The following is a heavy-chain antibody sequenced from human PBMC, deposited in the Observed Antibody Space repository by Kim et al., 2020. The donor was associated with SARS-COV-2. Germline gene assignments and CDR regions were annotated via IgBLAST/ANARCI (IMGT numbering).Heavy chain of an antibody. CDR1: GGSISSGGYY. Sequence: SETLSLTCTVSGGSISSGGYYWSWIRQHPGKGLEWIGYIYYSGSTYYNPSLKSRVTISVDTSKNQFSLKLSSVTAADTAVYYCARSSGYYDSSGYPLRRWFDPWGQGTLVTVSS. V-gene: IGHV4-31*03. CDR3: ARSSGYYDSSGYPLRRWFDP. CDR2: IYYSGST. D-gene: IGHD3-22*01. J-gene: IGHJ5*02.